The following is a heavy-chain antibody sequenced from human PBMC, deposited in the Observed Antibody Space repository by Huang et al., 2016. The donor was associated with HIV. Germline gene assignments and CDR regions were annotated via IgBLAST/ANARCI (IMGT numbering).Heavy chain of an antibody. CDR2: IRNDGNKK. Sequence: QVQLVESGGGVVQPGGSLRLSCAASGFTFSNYGMHWVRHAPGKGLEWVAFIRNDGNKKDYAVSVKGRVTISRDTSKNTLNLQMNSLRTEDTAVYHCATEMYAVGSGSPTPDYWGQGTLVTVSS. D-gene: IGHD3-10*01. J-gene: IGHJ4*02. CDR1: GFTFSNYG. V-gene: IGHV3-30*02. CDR3: ATEMYAVGSGSPTPDY.